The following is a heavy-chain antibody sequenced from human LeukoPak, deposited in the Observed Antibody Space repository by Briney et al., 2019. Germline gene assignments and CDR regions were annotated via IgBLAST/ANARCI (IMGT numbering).Heavy chain of an antibody. D-gene: IGHD3-22*01. V-gene: IGHV3-48*01. CDR1: GFTFSSYS. CDR2: ISSSSSTT. CDR3: AKDSVWLQFDY. J-gene: IGHJ4*02. Sequence: PGGSLRLSCAASGFTFSSYSMNWVRQAPGKGLEWVSYISSSSSTTYYADSVKGRFTISRDNSKNTLYLQMNSLRAEDTAVYYCAKDSVWLQFDYWGQGTLVTVSS.